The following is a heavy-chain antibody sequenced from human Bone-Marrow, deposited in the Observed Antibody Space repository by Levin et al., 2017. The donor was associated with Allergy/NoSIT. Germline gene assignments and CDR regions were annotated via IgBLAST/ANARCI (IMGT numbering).Heavy chain of an antibody. J-gene: IGHJ4*02. Sequence: GGSLRLSCAASGFTFDDHAMHWVRQTPGKGLEWVAYINWNSGSKGYAESVKGRFTISRDNAKNKLYLHMNSLRVEDTALYYCARDIGSARGYYFDFWGRGSLVTVSS. CDR3: ARDIGSARGYYFDF. D-gene: IGHD6-19*01. CDR2: INWNSGSK. CDR1: GFTFDDHA. V-gene: IGHV3-9*01.